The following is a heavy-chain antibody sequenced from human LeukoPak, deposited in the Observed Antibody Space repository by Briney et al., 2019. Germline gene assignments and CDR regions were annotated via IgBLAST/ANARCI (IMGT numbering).Heavy chain of an antibody. CDR2: VSDDGSTT. J-gene: IGHJ3*02. D-gene: IGHD1-1*01. CDR3: VRHNAARAFDI. V-gene: IGHV3-74*03. CDR1: GFTFSNLR. Sequence: PGGSLRLSCAAYGFTFSNLRMHWVRQAPGKGLVWVSRVSDDGSTTTYADSVKGRFTISRDNAKNTLYLQLNSLRAGDTAVYYCVRHNAARAFDIWGQGTMVIVSS.